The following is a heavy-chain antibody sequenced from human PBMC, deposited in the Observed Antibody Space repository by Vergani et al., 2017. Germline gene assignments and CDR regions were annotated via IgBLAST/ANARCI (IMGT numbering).Heavy chain of an antibody. CDR2: IRCKANSYAT. D-gene: IGHD4-11*01. J-gene: IGHJ4*02. CDR1: GFTFSGSA. V-gene: IGHV3-73*01. Sequence: EVQLLESGGGLVQPGGSLKLSCAASGFTFSGSAMHWVRQASGKGLEWVGRIRCKANSYATAYAASVKGRFTISRDNAKNSLYLQMNSLGAEDTAVYYRARVVTTWEVISSTYYFDYWGQGTLVTVSS. CDR3: ARVVTTWEVISSTYYFDY.